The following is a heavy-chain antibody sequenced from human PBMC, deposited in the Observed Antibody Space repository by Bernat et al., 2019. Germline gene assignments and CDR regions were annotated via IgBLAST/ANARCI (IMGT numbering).Heavy chain of an antibody. V-gene: IGHV3-7*03. D-gene: IGHD2-8*02. Sequence: EVQLVESGGALVQPGGSPRLSCVGSGFSFSGIWMTWVRQAPGKGLEWVANIKQDGSVQHYVDSVKGRFIISRDNTQNSLFLQMNSLRVDDTAVYYCARGYGPENWGQGTLVPVSS. CDR3: ARGYGPEN. CDR1: GFSFSGIW. J-gene: IGHJ1*01. CDR2: IKQDGSVQ.